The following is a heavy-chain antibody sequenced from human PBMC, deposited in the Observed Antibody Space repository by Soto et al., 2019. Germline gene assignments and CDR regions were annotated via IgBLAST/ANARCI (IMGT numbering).Heavy chain of an antibody. CDR1: GGSISSGGYS. CDR3: ARGPDR. V-gene: IGHV4-30-2*01. J-gene: IGHJ5*02. Sequence: TSETLYLTCAVSGGSISSGGYSLSWIRQQPGKGLERIGYIYNSGSTYYSPPLKSRVTISVDRSKNQFSLKLISVTAADTAVYYCARGPDRWGQGTLITVS. CDR2: IYNSGST.